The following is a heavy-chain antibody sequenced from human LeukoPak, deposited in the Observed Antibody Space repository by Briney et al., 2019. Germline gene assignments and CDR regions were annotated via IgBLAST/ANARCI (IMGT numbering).Heavy chain of an antibody. CDR3: ARVRTTGTTDYYYGMDV. CDR1: GFTFSSYW. CDR2: INSDGSST. Sequence: GGSLRLSCAASGFTFSSYWMHWVRQAPEKGLVWVSRINSDGSSTSYADSVKGRFTISRDNAKNTLYLQMNSLRAEDTAVYYCARVRTTGTTDYYYGMDVWGKGTTVTVSS. J-gene: IGHJ6*04. D-gene: IGHD1-1*01. V-gene: IGHV3-74*01.